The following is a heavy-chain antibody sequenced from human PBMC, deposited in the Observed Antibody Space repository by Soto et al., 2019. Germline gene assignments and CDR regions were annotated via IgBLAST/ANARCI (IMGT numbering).Heavy chain of an antibody. CDR2: INHSGST. CDR1: GGSFSGYY. J-gene: IGHJ4*02. Sequence: SETLSLTCAVYGGSFSGYYWSWIRQPPGKGLEWIGEINHSGSTNYNPSLKSRVTISVDTSKNQFSLKLSSVTAADTAVYYCARGQSSGWYLTGSDYFDYWGQGTLVTVSS. D-gene: IGHD6-19*01. V-gene: IGHV4-34*01. CDR3: ARGQSSGWYLTGSDYFDY.